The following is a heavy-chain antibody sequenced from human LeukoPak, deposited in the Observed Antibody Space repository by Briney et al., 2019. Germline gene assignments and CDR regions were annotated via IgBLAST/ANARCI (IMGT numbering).Heavy chain of an antibody. Sequence: GESLKISCKGSKYSFTTYWIGWVRQMPGKGLEWMGIIYPGDSDTRYSPSFQGQVTISADKSISTAYLQWSSLKASDTAMYYCTSPGGEYCSGGSCSPPGRYAFDIWGQGTMVTVSS. D-gene: IGHD2-15*01. CDR3: TSPGGEYCSGGSCSPPGRYAFDI. J-gene: IGHJ3*02. V-gene: IGHV5-51*01. CDR1: KYSFTTYW. CDR2: IYPGDSDT.